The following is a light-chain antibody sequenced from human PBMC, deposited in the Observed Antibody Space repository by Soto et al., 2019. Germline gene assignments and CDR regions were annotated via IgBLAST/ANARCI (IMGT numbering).Light chain of an antibody. CDR3: RSYTSSKDFYG. V-gene: IGLV2-14*03. CDR1: SISVGGYNF. CDR2: DVS. J-gene: IGLJ1*01. Sequence: QSALTQPASVSGSPGQSITITCTGPSISVGGYNFVSWYQQYPGRAPRVILFDVSIQPSGVSNRFSGSKNGNTASLTISGLQAEDESEYYCRSYTSSKDFYGFGSGTKLTVL.